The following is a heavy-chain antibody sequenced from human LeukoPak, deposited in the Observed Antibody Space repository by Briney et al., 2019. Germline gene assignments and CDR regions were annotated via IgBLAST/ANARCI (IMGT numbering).Heavy chain of an antibody. CDR1: GFTFSNYW. J-gene: IGHJ4*02. V-gene: IGHV3-74*01. D-gene: IGHD1-26*01. CDR3: ARGGTYSFDY. CDR2: VHSDGRST. Sequence: GGSLRLSCAASGFTFSNYWMHWVRQAPGKGLVWVSRVHSDGRSTTYADSVKGRFTISRDNAKNTLYLQMNSLRVEDTAVYYCARGGTYSFDYWGRGTLVTVSS.